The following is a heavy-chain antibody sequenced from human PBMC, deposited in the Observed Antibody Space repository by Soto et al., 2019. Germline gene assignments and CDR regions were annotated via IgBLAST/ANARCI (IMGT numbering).Heavy chain of an antibody. V-gene: IGHV1-46*01. Sequence: QVQLVQPGAEVKNPGASVKVSCKASGYTFTTYYMHWLRQARGQGLEWMGIITPSSGSTRYEQKFQDRVTMTRDTSTSTVYMELSSLRSEDTAVYYCARVVSTKTAQIDYWGQGTLVTVSS. CDR3: ARVVSTKTAQIDY. CDR2: ITPSSGST. J-gene: IGHJ4*02. CDR1: GYTFTTYY. D-gene: IGHD2-8*02.